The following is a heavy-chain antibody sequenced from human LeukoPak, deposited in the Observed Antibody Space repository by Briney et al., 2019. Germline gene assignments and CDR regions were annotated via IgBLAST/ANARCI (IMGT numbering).Heavy chain of an antibody. CDR3: ARKVLDSSGWIDAFDI. Sequence: GRSLRLSCAASGFTFSSYGMHWVRQAPGKGLEWVAVISYDGSNKYYADSVKGRFTISRDNAKNSLYLQMNSLRAEDTAVYYCARKVLDSSGWIDAFDIWGQGTMVTVSS. CDR2: ISYDGSNK. D-gene: IGHD6-19*01. CDR1: GFTFSSYG. V-gene: IGHV3-30*03. J-gene: IGHJ3*02.